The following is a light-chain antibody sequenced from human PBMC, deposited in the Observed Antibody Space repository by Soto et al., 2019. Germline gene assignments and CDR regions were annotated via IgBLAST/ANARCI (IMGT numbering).Light chain of an antibody. V-gene: IGKV3D-20*01. J-gene: IGKJ5*01. CDR2: DAS. CDR1: QSVSSSH. CDR3: QQYGSSPIT. Sequence: EIVLTQSPATLSLSPGERATLSCGASQSVSSSHLAWYQKKPGLAPRLLIYDASSRAAGIPDRFSGSGSGTDFPLTISRLEPEDFAVYYCQQYGSSPITFGQGTRLEIK.